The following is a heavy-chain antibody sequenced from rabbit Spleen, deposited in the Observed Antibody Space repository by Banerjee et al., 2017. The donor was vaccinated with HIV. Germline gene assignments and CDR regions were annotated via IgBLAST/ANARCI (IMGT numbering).Heavy chain of an antibody. J-gene: IGHJ4*01. D-gene: IGHD1-1*01. V-gene: IGHV1S45*01. CDR3: ARDNGSGDYIDVYFDL. CDR2: IYTGNGKT. Sequence: QEQLVESGGGLVQPEGSLTLTCTASGFSFSRGYDMCWVRQAPGRGLEWIGCIYTGNGKTYYASWAKGRFTLSKSTSTTVTLQMTRLTAADTATYFCARDNGSGDYIDVYFDLWGPGTLVTVS. CDR1: GFSFSRGYD.